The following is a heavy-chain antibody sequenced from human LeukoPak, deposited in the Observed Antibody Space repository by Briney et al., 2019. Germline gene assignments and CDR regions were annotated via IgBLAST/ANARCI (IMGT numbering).Heavy chain of an antibody. CDR1: GFTFSCYG. J-gene: IGHJ4*02. CDR2: IWYDGSNK. Sequence: GGSLRLSCAASGFTFSCYGMHWVRQAPGKGLEWVAVIWYDGSNKYYADSVKGRFTISRDNSKNTLYLQMNSLRAEDTAVYYCAKGPYGIAADGKLDYWGQGTLVTVSS. CDR3: AKGPYGIAADGKLDY. V-gene: IGHV3-33*06. D-gene: IGHD6-13*01.